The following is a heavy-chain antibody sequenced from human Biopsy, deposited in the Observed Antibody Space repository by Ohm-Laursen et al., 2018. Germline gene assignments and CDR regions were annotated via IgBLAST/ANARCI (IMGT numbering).Heavy chain of an antibody. V-gene: IGHV1-69*06. J-gene: IGHJ1*01. D-gene: IGHD3-9*01. Sequence: SSVKVSCKVPEGTFSNYGVNWVRQAPGQGLEWLGGNIPILGTGNYAQKFQDRVTVAADTSTSTATMELRSLRSDDTAVYYCATKLTGYFHHWGQGTLVSVSS. CDR1: EGTFSNYG. CDR2: NIPILGTG. CDR3: ATKLTGYFHH.